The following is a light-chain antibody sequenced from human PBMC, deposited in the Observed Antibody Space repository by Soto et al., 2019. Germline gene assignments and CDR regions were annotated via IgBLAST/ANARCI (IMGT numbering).Light chain of an antibody. CDR2: INN. CDR3: SSYTSSAFVV. Sequence: QSVLTQPPSASGAPGQRVTISCSGSDSNVGSTAVNWYQQVPGTAPKLLIFINNQRPSGVPDRFSGSKSGTSASLAISGLQAEDEADYYCSSYTSSAFVVFGGGTKLTVL. V-gene: IGLV1-44*01. CDR1: DSNVGSTA. J-gene: IGLJ2*01.